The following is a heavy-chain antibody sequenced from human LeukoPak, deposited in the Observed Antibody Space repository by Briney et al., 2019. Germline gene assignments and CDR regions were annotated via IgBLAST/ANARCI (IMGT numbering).Heavy chain of an antibody. CDR2: INWNGGNT. V-gene: IGHV3-20*04. CDR3: AREGGYCSGGSCSSYYFDY. CDR1: GFTFDDYG. D-gene: IGHD2-15*01. Sequence: GGSLRLSCAASGFTFDDYGMHWVRQAPGKGLEWVSGINWNGGNTNYADSVKGRFTISRDNAKNSLYLQMNSLRAEDTAVYYCAREGGYCSGGSCSSYYFDYWGQGTLVTVSS. J-gene: IGHJ4*02.